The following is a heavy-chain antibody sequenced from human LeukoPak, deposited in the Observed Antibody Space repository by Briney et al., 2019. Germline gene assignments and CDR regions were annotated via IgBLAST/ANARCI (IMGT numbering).Heavy chain of an antibody. D-gene: IGHD3-10*01. CDR3: ARDIRGSGNYGWFDP. J-gene: IGHJ5*02. Sequence: GGSLRLSCAASGFTFPSYAMNWVRQAPGEGQELEWVASISTSGANTYYADSVRGRFTISRDNSKNTLYLQMNSLRADDTAVYYCARDIRGSGNYGWFDPWGQGTLVTVSS. CDR1: GFTFPSYA. V-gene: IGHV3-23*01. CDR2: ISTSGANT.